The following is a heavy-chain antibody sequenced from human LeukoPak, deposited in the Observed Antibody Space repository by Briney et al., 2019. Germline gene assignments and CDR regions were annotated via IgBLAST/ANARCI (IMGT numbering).Heavy chain of an antibody. CDR3: ARDLGGKLGTFDY. V-gene: IGHV1-69*01. Sequence: SVKVSCKASGGTFSSYAISWVRQAPGQGLEWMGGIIPIFGTANYAQKFQGRVTITADESTSTAYMELSSLRSEDTAVYYCARDLGGKLGTFDYWGQGTLVAVSS. CDR2: IIPIFGTA. D-gene: IGHD3-16*01. CDR1: GGTFSSYA. J-gene: IGHJ4*02.